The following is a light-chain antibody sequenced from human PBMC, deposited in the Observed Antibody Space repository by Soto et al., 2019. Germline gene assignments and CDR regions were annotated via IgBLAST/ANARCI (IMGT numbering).Light chain of an antibody. CDR3: AAWDDTLNGQV. CDR1: RSNIGRNY. J-gene: IGLJ3*02. Sequence: QSVLTQPPSASRTPGQRVSLSCSGSRSNIGRNYVYWYQQLPGTAPKLLIQRNNERPSGVPDRFSGSKSGTSVSLAISGLRSEDEATYYCAAWDDTLNGQVFGGGTKLTVL. CDR2: RNN. V-gene: IGLV1-47*01.